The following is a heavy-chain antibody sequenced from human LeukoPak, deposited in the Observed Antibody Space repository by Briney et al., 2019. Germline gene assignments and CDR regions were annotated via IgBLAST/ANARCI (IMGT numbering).Heavy chain of an antibody. J-gene: IGHJ3*02. V-gene: IGHV4-4*09. CDR1: GGSISSYY. CDR3: ARQNWNRDAFDI. D-gene: IGHD1-1*01. CDR2: IYTSGST. Sequence: SETLSLTCTVSGGSISSYYWSWIRQPPGKGLEWIGYIYTSGSTNYNPSLKSRVTISVDTSKNQFSLKLSSVTAADTAVYYCARQNWNRDAFDIWGQGTMVTVS.